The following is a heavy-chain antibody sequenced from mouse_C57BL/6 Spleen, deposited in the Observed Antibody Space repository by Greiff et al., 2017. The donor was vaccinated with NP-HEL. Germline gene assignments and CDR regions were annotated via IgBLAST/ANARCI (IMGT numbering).Heavy chain of an antibody. D-gene: IGHD1-1*01. CDR3: TRSYYGSSYWYFDV. V-gene: IGHV5-9-1*02. CDR2: ISSGGDYI. Sequence: EVHLVESGEGLVKPGGSLKLSCAASGFTFSSYAMSWVRQTPEKRLEWVAYISSGGDYIYYADTVKGRFTISRDNARNTLYLQISSLKSEDTAMYYCTRSYYGSSYWYFDVWGTGTTVTVSS. CDR1: GFTFSSYA. J-gene: IGHJ1*03.